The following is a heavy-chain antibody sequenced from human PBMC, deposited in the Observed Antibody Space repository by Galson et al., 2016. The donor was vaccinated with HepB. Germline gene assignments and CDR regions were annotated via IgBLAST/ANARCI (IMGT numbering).Heavy chain of an antibody. V-gene: IGHV3-21*01. CDR1: TFTFSDYS. CDR2: ISGRSSYI. Sequence: SPRLSCAASTFTFSDYSMNWVRQAPGKGLEWVSFISGRSSYIYYADSVEGRFTVSRDNAKNSLYLQMNSLRAEDTAVYYCASVSPVDYYYYMDVWGRGTTVTVS. J-gene: IGHJ6*03. CDR3: ASVSPVDYYYYMDV.